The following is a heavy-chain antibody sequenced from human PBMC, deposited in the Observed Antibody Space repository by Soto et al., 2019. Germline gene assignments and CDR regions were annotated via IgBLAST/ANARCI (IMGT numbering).Heavy chain of an antibody. D-gene: IGHD3-22*01. J-gene: IGHJ5*02. Sequence: ASVKVSCKASGYTFTNYGISWVRQAPGQGLEWMGIINPSGGSTSYAQKFQGRVTMTRDTSTSTVYMELSSLRSEDTAVYYCAGAFGDYYDSSGYPFDPWGQGTLVTV. V-gene: IGHV1-46*01. CDR2: INPSGGST. CDR3: AGAFGDYYDSSGYPFDP. CDR1: GYTFTNYG.